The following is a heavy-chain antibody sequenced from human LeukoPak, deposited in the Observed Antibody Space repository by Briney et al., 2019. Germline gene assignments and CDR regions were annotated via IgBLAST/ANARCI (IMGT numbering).Heavy chain of an antibody. CDR3: ARPSSGHYKVFDY. CDR1: GYSISSGYY. D-gene: IGHD3-22*01. V-gene: IGHV4-38-2*01. Sequence: SSETLSLTCAVSGYSISSGYYWGWIRQLPGKGLEWIGSIYYSGTTYYNPSLKSRVTISVDTSKNQFSLKLSSVTTADTAIYYCARPSSGHYKVFDYWGQGTLVTVSS. J-gene: IGHJ4*02. CDR2: IYYSGTT.